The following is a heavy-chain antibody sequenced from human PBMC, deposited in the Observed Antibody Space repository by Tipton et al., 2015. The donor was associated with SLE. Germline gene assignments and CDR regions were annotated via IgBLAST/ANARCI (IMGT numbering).Heavy chain of an antibody. Sequence: TLSLTCTVYGGSFSGYYWGWIRQPPGKGLEWIGESNHSGSTNYNPSLKSRVTISVDTSKNQFSLKLSSVTAADTAVDYCAILRGLDYWGQGTLVTVSS. CDR2: SNHSGST. CDR3: AILRGLDY. CDR1: GGSFSGYY. J-gene: IGHJ4*02. D-gene: IGHD4-17*01. V-gene: IGHV4-34*01.